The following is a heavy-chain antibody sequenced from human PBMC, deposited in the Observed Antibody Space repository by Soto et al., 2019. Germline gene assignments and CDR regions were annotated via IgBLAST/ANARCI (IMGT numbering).Heavy chain of an antibody. CDR2: INPSGGAT. CDR1: GYTFTDYY. J-gene: IGHJ4*02. Sequence: QVQMVQSGAEVKKPGASVKVSCEASGYTFTDYYMHWVRQAPGQGLEWMGRINPSGGATTYVQKFQGRVTMTTDTSTSTVYMELSSLTPEDTAVYYCARGSSLALDYWGQGTLVTVSS. CDR3: ARGSSLALDY. V-gene: IGHV1-46*01.